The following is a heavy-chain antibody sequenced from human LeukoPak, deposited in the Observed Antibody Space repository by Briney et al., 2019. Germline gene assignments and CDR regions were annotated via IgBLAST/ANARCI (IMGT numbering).Heavy chain of an antibody. CDR1: GGSISSYY. CDR3: AGHHPRNTVDF. J-gene: IGHJ4*02. CDR2: ISDIGSI. D-gene: IGHD2/OR15-2a*01. Sequence: SETLTLTCTVSGGSISSYYWSWIRQPPGKGLEWIAYISDIGSINYNPSLKSRVTISLETSKNQFSLKLSSVTAADTAVYYCAGHHPRNTVDFWGQGTLVTVSS. V-gene: IGHV4-59*08.